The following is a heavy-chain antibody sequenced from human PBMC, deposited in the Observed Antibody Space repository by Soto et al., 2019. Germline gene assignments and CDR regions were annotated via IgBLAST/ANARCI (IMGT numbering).Heavy chain of an antibody. D-gene: IGHD4-4*01. J-gene: IGHJ4*02. CDR2: INHSGST. V-gene: IGHV4-34*01. CDR1: GGSFSGYY. CDR3: ARGSIQLTPAY. Sequence: SETLSLTCAVYGGSFSGYYWSWIRQPPGKGLEWIGEINHSGSTNYNPSLKSRVTISVDTSKNQFSLKLSSVTAADTAVYYCARGSIQLTPAYWGQGTLVTVSS.